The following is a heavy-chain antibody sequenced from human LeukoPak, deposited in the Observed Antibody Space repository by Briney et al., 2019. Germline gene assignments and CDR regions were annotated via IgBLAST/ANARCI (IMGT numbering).Heavy chain of an antibody. V-gene: IGHV3-13*01. D-gene: IGHD3-16*01. Sequence: PGGSLRLSCAPSRFTFSSYDMHWVRQATGKGLEWVSAIGTAGDTYYPGSVKGRFTISRENAKNSLYLQMNSLRAGDTAVYYCAREGALLDYFDYWGQGTLVTVSS. CDR1: RFTFSSYD. CDR2: IGTAGDT. CDR3: AREGALLDYFDY. J-gene: IGHJ4*02.